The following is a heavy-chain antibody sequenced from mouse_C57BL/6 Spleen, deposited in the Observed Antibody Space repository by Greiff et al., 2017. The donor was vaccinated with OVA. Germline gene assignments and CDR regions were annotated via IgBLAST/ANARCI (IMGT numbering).Heavy chain of an antibody. CDR3: AIPRDYGSLNYAMDY. V-gene: IGHV1-52*01. CDR2: IDPSDSET. J-gene: IGHJ4*01. D-gene: IGHD1-1*01. Sequence: VQLQQSGAELVRPGSSVKLSCKASGYTFTSYWMHWVKQRPIQGLEWIGNIDPSDSETHYNQKFKDKATLTVAKSSSPAYMQLSSLTSEDSAVYYCAIPRDYGSLNYAMDYWGQGTSVTVSS. CDR1: GYTFTSYW.